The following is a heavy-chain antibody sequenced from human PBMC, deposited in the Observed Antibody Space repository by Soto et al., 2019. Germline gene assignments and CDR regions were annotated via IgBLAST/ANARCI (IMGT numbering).Heavy chain of an antibody. CDR1: GFTFNIYG. CDR3: AKDQASGQGSFDS. J-gene: IGHJ4*02. Sequence: GGSLRLSCAASGFTFNIYGMHWVRQAPDKGLEWVALISYDGSNQYYADSVKGRFTISRDNSKNTLFLQMNSLRADDTAVYYCAKDQASGQGSFDSWGQGSLVSVSS. CDR2: ISYDGSNQ. V-gene: IGHV3-30*18.